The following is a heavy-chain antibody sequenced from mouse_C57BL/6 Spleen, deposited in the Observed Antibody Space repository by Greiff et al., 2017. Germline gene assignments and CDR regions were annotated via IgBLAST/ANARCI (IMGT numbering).Heavy chain of an antibody. CDR3: ARYDYDENAY. CDR2: ISSGSSTI. J-gene: IGHJ3*01. CDR1: GFTFSDYG. D-gene: IGHD2-4*01. V-gene: IGHV5-17*01. Sequence: DVKLVESGGGLVKPGGSLKLSCAASGFTFSDYGMHWVRQAPEKGLEWVAYISSGSSTIYSTDTVKGRFTISRDNAKNTLFLQMTSLRSEDTAMYYCARYDYDENAYWGQGTLVTVSA.